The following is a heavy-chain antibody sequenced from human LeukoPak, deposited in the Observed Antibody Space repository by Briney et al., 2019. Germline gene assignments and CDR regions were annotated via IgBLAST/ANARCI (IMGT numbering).Heavy chain of an antibody. CDR1: GYTFTSYA. CDR2: ISVYNGHT. Sequence: ASVKVSCKASGYTFTSYAITWVRQAPGQGLECMGWISVYNGHTNYAQKLQARVTMTTDTSTSTAYMELRSLRSDDTAVYYCARESDYYDSSGYYDYWGQGTLVTVSS. CDR3: ARESDYYDSSGYYDY. J-gene: IGHJ4*02. D-gene: IGHD3-22*01. V-gene: IGHV1-18*01.